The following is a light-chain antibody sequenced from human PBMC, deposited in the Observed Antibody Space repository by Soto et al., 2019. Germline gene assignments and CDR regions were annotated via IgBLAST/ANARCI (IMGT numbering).Light chain of an antibody. CDR2: DVS. Sequence: QSALTQPASVSGSPGQSITISCTGTSSDVGRYNYVSWYQQYPGKAPKLMIYDVSHRPSGISNRFSGSKSANTASLTISGLQPEDGADYYCSSYTSRSTVIFGGGTKLTVL. V-gene: IGLV2-14*01. J-gene: IGLJ2*01. CDR1: SSDVGRYNY. CDR3: SSYTSRSTVI.